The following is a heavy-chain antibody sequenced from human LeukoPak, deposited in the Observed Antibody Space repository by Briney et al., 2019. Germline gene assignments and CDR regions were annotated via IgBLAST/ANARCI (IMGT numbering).Heavy chain of an antibody. CDR3: ARQGYSSGFIDY. V-gene: IGHV4-59*08. Sequence: SETLSLTCTVSGGSISSYYWSWIRQPPGKGLEWIGYIYYSGSTSYNPSLKSRVTISVDTSKNQFSLKLSSVTAADTAVYYCARQGYSSGFIDYWGQGTLVTVSS. CDR2: IYYSGST. CDR1: GGSISSYY. J-gene: IGHJ4*02. D-gene: IGHD6-19*01.